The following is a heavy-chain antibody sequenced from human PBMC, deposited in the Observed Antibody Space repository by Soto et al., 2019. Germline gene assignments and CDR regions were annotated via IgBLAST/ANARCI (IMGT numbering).Heavy chain of an antibody. CDR2: ISSSSSYI. V-gene: IGHV3-21*01. Sequence: EVQLVESGGGLVKPGGSLRLSCAASGFTFSSYSMNWVRQAPGKGLEWVSSISSSSSYIYYADSVKGRFTISRDNAKNSLYLQMNSLGAEDTAVYYCARDGAVTPFDYWGQGTLVTVSS. J-gene: IGHJ4*02. D-gene: IGHD4-17*01. CDR3: ARDGAVTPFDY. CDR1: GFTFSSYS.